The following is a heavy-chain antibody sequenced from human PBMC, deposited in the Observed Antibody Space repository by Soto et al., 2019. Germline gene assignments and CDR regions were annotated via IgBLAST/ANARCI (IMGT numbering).Heavy chain of an antibody. J-gene: IGHJ6*02. V-gene: IGHV3-11*06. CDR2: ISGSSGYT. Sequence: QVQLVESGGGLVKPGGSLRLSCAASGFSFSDSYMSWVRQAPGKGLEWVAYISGSSGYTGYANSVKGPFTISRDNAKNSLYLQMNSLRVEDTAVYYCARDRGGYGPPDVWGQGTTVTVSS. CDR3: ARDRGGYGPPDV. D-gene: IGHD3-10*01. CDR1: GFSFSDSY.